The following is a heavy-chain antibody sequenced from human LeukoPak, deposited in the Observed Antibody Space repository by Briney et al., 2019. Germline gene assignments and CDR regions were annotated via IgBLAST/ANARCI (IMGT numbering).Heavy chain of an antibody. J-gene: IGHJ3*02. CDR3: AKWMVRRDFWSGAFDI. D-gene: IGHD3-3*01. CDR2: ISGSGYNS. Sequence: GGSLRLSCAASGFTFSSYAMTWVRQAPGKGLEWVSAISGSGYNSYYADSVKGCFTISRDNSKNTLFLQMNSLRGEDTAIYYCAKWMVRRDFWSGAFDIWGQGTMVTV. CDR1: GFTFSSYA. V-gene: IGHV3-23*01.